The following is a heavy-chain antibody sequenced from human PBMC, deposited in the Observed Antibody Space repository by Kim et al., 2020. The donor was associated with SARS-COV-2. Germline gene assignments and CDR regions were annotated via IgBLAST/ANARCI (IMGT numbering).Heavy chain of an antibody. CDR2: ISAYNGNT. V-gene: IGHV1-18*01. Sequence: ASVKVSCKASGYTFTSYGISWVRQAPGQGLEWMGWISAYNGNTNYAQKLQGRVTMTTDTSTSTAYMELRSLRSDDTAVYYCARVDPSASNYDILTGYYFSYYYGMDVWGQGTTVTVSS. D-gene: IGHD3-9*01. J-gene: IGHJ6*02. CDR3: ARVDPSASNYDILTGYYFSYYYGMDV. CDR1: GYTFTSYG.